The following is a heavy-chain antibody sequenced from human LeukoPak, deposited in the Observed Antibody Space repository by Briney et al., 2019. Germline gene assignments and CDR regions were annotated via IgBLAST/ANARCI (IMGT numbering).Heavy chain of an antibody. CDR2: IYSGGST. V-gene: IGHV3-53*01. CDR1: GSTVSSNY. J-gene: IGHJ6*02. CDR3: ARVANYYYGMDV. Sequence: GGSLRLSCAASGSTVSSNYMSWVRQAPGKGLEWVSVIYSGGSTYYADSVKGRFTISRDNSKNTLYLQMNSLRAEDTAVYYCARVANYYYGMDVWGQGTTVTASS.